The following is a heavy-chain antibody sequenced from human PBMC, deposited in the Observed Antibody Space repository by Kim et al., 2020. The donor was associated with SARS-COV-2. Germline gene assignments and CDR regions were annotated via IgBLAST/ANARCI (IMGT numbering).Heavy chain of an antibody. V-gene: IGHV1-2*02. CDR1: GYSFSDYN. J-gene: IGHJ6*02. CDR3: ARGDTVVASRYYYAMDV. D-gene: IGHD5-18*01. CDR2: ISTDIGAT. Sequence: ASVKVSCKASGYSFSDYNIHWVRQAPGQGLEWMAWISTDIGATNYAQKFQDRITMTRDTSINTTYMELRNLRSDDTAAYFCARGDTVVASRYYYAMDVWGQGTTVTVSS.